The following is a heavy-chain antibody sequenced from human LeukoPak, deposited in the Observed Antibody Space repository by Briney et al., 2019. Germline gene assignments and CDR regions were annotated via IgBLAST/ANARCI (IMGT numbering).Heavy chain of an antibody. D-gene: IGHD6-13*01. Sequence: GASVKVSCKASGYTFTSYGISWVRQAPGQGLEWMGWMNPNSGNTGYAQKFQGRVTMTRNTSISTAYMELSSLRSEDTAVYYCARGALAAADHWGQGTLVTVSS. CDR2: MNPNSGNT. J-gene: IGHJ4*02. CDR3: ARGALAAADH. CDR1: GYTFTSYG. V-gene: IGHV1-8*02.